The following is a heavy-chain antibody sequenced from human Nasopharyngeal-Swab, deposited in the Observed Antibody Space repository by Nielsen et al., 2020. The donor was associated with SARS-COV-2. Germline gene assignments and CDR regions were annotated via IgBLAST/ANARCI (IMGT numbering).Heavy chain of an antibody. CDR3: ARGPGTAMATGDY. V-gene: IGHV3-21*01. J-gene: IGHJ4*02. CDR1: GFTFSSYS. Sequence: GESLKISCAASGFTFSSYSMNWVRQAPGKGLEWASSISSSSSYIYYADSVKGRFTISRDNAKNSLYLQMNSLRAEDTAVYYCARGPGTAMATGDYWGQGTLVTVSS. D-gene: IGHD5-18*01. CDR2: ISSSSSYI.